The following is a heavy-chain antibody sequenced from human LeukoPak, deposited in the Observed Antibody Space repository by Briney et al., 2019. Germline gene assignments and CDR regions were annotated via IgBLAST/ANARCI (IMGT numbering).Heavy chain of an antibody. CDR2: IRSDGSNK. Sequence: GGSLRLSSAASGFTFSSSGMHWVRQAPGKGLEWVALIRSDGSNKYYADSVKGRFTVSRDNSKDTLYLQMNSLRPDDTAVYYCAKDIPSSSWYLGYWGQGTLVTVSS. CDR3: AKDIPSSSWYLGY. CDR1: GFTFSSSG. J-gene: IGHJ4*02. V-gene: IGHV3-30*02. D-gene: IGHD6-13*01.